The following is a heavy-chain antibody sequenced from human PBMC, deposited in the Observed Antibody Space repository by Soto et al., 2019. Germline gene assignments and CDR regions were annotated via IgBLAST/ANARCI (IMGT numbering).Heavy chain of an antibody. CDR3: ARARYCSSTSCPNWFDP. J-gene: IGHJ5*02. D-gene: IGHD2-2*01. V-gene: IGHV1-2*04. CDR2: INPNSGGT. CDR1: GYTFTGYY. Sequence: ASVKVSCKASGYTFTGYYMHWVRQAPGQGLEWMGWINPNSGGTNYAQKFQGWVTMTRDTSISTAYMELSRLRSDDTAVYYCARARYCSSTSCPNWFDPWGQGTLVTVSS.